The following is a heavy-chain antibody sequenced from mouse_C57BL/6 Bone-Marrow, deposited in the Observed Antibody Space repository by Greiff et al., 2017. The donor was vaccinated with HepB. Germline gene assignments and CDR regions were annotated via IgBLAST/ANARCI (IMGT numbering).Heavy chain of an antibody. J-gene: IGHJ3*01. Sequence: VQLQQPGAELVKPGASVKLSCKASGYTFTSYWMHWVKQRPGQGLEWIGMIHPNSGSTNYNEKFKSKATLTVDKSSSTAYMQLSSLTSEDSAVYYCARLGYYGSSSAWFAYWGQGTLVTVSA. CDR2: IHPNSGST. CDR3: ARLGYYGSSSAWFAY. CDR1: GYTFTSYW. D-gene: IGHD1-1*01. V-gene: IGHV1-64*01.